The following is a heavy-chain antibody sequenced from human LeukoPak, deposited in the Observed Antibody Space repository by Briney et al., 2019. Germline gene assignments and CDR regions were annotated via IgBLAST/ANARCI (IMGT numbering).Heavy chain of an antibody. J-gene: IGHJ4*02. CDR2: TYYRSKWYN. Sequence: SQTLSLTCAISGDSVPSNSAAWNWIRQSPSRGLEWLGRTYYRSKWYNDYAVSVKSRITINPDTSKDQFSLQLNSVTPEDTAVYYCARDMLDWNGNYFDYWGQGTLVTVSS. CDR1: GDSVPSNSAA. CDR3: ARDMLDWNGNYFDY. V-gene: IGHV6-1*01. D-gene: IGHD1-1*01.